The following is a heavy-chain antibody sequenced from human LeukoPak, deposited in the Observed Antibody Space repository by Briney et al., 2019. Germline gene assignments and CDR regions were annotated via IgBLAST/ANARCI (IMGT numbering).Heavy chain of an antibody. CDR1: GFTFSSYW. J-gene: IGHJ6*04. D-gene: IGHD3-10*01. CDR3: ASGPVWITMVGGVTSSHGMAV. CDR2: INSDGSST. Sequence: GGSLRLSCAASGFTFSSYWMHWVRQAPGKGLVWVSRINSDGSSTSYADSVKGRFTISRDNAKNTLYLQMNSLRAEDTAVYYCASGPVWITMVGGVTSSHGMAVWGKGPTVTVSS. V-gene: IGHV3-74*01.